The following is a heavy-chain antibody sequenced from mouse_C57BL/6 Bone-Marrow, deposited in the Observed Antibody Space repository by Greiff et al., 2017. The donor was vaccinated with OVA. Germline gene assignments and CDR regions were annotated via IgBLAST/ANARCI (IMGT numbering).Heavy chain of an antibody. CDR2: ISDGGSYT. CDR3: AREEGYYWYFDV. J-gene: IGHJ1*03. V-gene: IGHV5-4*01. CDR1: GFTFSSYA. Sequence: EVKLVESGGGLVKPGGSLKLSCAASGFTFSSYAMSWVRQTPEKRLEWVATISDGGSYTYYPDNVKGRFTISRDNAKNNLYLQMSHLKSEDTAMYYCAREEGYYWYFDVWGTGTTVTVSS. D-gene: IGHD2-2*01.